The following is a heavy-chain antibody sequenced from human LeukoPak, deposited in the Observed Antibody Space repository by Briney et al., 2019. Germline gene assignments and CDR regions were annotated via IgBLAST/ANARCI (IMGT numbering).Heavy chain of an antibody. Sequence: PSETLSLTCTVSGGSISSYYWNWIRQPPGKGLEWIGYIYYSGSTNYNPSLKSRVSISVDTSKNQFSLKLSSVTTADTAVYYCARQNNFDFWSGFFDYWGLGALVTVSS. CDR2: IYYSGST. V-gene: IGHV4-59*01. CDR1: GGSISSYY. J-gene: IGHJ4*02. D-gene: IGHD3-3*01. CDR3: ARQNNFDFWSGFFDY.